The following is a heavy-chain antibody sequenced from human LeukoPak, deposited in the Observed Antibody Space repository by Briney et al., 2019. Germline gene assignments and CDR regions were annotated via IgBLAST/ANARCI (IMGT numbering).Heavy chain of an antibody. V-gene: IGHV4-39*01. CDR3: TRDILTGRGNWFDP. D-gene: IGHD3-9*01. J-gene: IGHJ5*02. CDR2: IYYSGST. CDR1: GGSISSSGYY. Sequence: SETLSLTCTVSGGSISSSGYYWGWIRQPPGKGLEWIGSIYYSGSTYYNPSLKSRVTIFVGTSKNQFSLKLSSVTAADTAVFYCTRDILTGRGNWFDPWGQGTLVTVSS.